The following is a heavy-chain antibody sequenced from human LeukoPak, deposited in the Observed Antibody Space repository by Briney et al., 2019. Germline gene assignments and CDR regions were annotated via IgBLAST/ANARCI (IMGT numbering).Heavy chain of an antibody. D-gene: IGHD1-1*01. CDR2: ISYDGSNK. CDR3: AREGYGGVDY. CDR1: GFTFSSYA. J-gene: IGHJ4*02. Sequence: GGSLRLSCAASGFTFSSYAMHWVRQAPGKGLEWVAVISYDGSNKYYADSVKGRFTISRDNSKNTLYLQMNSLRAEDTAVYYCAREGYGGVDYWGQGTLVTVSS. V-gene: IGHV3-30-3*01.